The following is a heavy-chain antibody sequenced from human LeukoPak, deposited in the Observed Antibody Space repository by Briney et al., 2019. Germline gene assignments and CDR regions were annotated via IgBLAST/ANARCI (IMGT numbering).Heavy chain of an antibody. Sequence: GGSLRLSCAASGFTFSSYEMNWVRQAPGKGLEWVSYISSSGSTIYYADSVKGRFTISRDNAKNSLYLQMNSLRAEDTAVYYCARDRQKHTIYYYYYMDVWGKGTTVTVSS. CDR1: GFTFSSYE. V-gene: IGHV3-48*03. J-gene: IGHJ6*03. D-gene: IGHD2-2*02. CDR2: ISSSGSTI. CDR3: ARDRQKHTIYYYYYMDV.